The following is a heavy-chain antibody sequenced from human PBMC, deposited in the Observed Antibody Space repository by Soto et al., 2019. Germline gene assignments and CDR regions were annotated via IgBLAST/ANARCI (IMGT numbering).Heavy chain of an antibody. J-gene: IGHJ6*02. Sequence: PSETLSLTCTVSGGSISSGGYYWSWIRQHPGKGLEWIGYIYYSGSTYYNLSLKSRVTISVDTSKNQFSLKLSSVTAADTAVYYCARDGSPGYYYGMDVWGQGTTVTVSS. D-gene: IGHD1-26*01. CDR2: IYYSGST. CDR1: GGSISSGGYY. V-gene: IGHV4-31*03. CDR3: ARDGSPGYYYGMDV.